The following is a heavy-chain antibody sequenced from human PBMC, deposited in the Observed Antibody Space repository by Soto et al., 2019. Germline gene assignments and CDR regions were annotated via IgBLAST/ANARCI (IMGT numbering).Heavy chain of an antibody. Sequence: GGSLRLSCPASGFRFSRYSMRWVRQAPGTGLAWVANINQDGGEKYYVDSVKGRLTISRDSAKNSLYLQMKNLRAEDTAVYYGARHVAVVSRRYHYGMDVWGQGTTVSV. CDR3: ARHVAVVSRRYHYGMDV. CDR1: GFRFSRYS. CDR2: INQDGGEK. D-gene: IGHD6-19*01. J-gene: IGHJ6*02. V-gene: IGHV3-7*01.